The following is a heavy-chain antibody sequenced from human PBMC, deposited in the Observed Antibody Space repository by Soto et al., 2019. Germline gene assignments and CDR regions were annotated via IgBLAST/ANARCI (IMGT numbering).Heavy chain of an antibody. CDR3: ASGLAAEGFFDY. V-gene: IGHV4-4*02. J-gene: IGHJ4*02. Sequence: QVQLQESGPGLVKPSGTLSLTCTVTGGASVTPINYWTWVRRAPGKGLEWIGEIYHSGSTNYNPSLKSRVSISVDKSKNQLSLKLTSVTAADTAMYYCASGLAAEGFFDYWGQGTLVTVSS. CDR1: GGASVTPINY. CDR2: IYHSGST. D-gene: IGHD6-13*01.